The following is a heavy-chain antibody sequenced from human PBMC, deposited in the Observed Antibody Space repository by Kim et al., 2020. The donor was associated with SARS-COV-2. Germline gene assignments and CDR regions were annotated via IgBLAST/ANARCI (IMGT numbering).Heavy chain of an antibody. J-gene: IGHJ6*03. CDR2: ISSVSMSI. CDR1: GFFFGYYT. CDR3: SRDRLSAIEGDISFYYMDV. V-gene: IGHV3-21*01. Sequence: GGSLRLSCSGSGFFFGYYTMNWVRQAPGKGLEWVSSISSVSMSIKYADSVKGRFTISRANSKNSLDLQMTSLRVEDTAAYYCSRDRLSAIEGDISFYYMDVWGGGAAVTISS. D-gene: IGHD5-12*01.